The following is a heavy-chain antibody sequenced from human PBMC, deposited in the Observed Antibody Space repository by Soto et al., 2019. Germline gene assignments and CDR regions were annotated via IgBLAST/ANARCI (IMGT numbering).Heavy chain of an antibody. J-gene: IGHJ5*02. V-gene: IGHV1-69*01. D-gene: IGHD2-21*02. CDR1: GGTFSSYA. CDR2: IIPIFGTA. Sequence: VKVSCKASGGTFSSYAISWVRQAPGQGLEWMGGIIPIFGTANYAQKFQGRVTITADESTSTAYMELSSLRSEDTAVYYCARAIVVVTATLFDPWGQGTLVTVSS. CDR3: ARAIVVVTATLFDP.